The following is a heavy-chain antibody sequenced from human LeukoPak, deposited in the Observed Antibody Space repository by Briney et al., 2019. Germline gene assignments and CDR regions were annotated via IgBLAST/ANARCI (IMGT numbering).Heavy chain of an antibody. CDR2: MHYSGST. CDR1: GGSITKNGYY. V-gene: IGHV4-39*07. D-gene: IGHD6-19*01. Sequence: PSETLSLTCSVSGGSITKNGYYWGWIRQSPETGLEWIGSMHYSGSTYYNPSLNSRVTISVDTSKNQFSLKLTSVTAADTAVYNCCGSGWFAGPFGYWGQGALVTVSS. J-gene: IGHJ4*02. CDR3: CGSGWFAGPFGY.